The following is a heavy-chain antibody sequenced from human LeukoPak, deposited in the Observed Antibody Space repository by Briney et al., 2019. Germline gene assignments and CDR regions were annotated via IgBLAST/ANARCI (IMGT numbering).Heavy chain of an antibody. CDR2: IWYDESNK. J-gene: IGHJ4*02. V-gene: IGHV3-33*01. Sequence: GGSLRLSCAASGFTFSNYGMHWVRQAPGKWLEWVAVIWYDESNKYYADSVKGRFTISRDNSKNTLYLQMNSLRAEDTAVYYCARDSSSGVRYFDYWGQGTLVTVSS. CDR1: GFTFSNYG. D-gene: IGHD6-25*01. CDR3: ARDSSSGVRYFDY.